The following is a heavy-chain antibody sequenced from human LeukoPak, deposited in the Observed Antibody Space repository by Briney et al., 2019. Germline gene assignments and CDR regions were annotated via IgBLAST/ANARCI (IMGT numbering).Heavy chain of an antibody. D-gene: IGHD2-2*01. J-gene: IGHJ6*03. Sequence: SETLSLTCTVSGGSISSSSYYWGWIRQPPGKGLEWIGHINYSGSTYHNPSLKSRVTMSVDTSKNQFSLKLSSVTAADTAVYYCARDPAYHYCSSTSCYPTRSYYYMDVWGKGTTVTVSS. CDR3: ARDPAYHYCSSTSCYPTRSYYYMDV. V-gene: IGHV4-39*07. CDR2: INYSGST. CDR1: GGSISSSSYY.